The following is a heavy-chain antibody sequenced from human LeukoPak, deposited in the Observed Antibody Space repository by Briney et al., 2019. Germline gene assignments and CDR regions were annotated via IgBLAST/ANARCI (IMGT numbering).Heavy chain of an antibody. J-gene: IGHJ4*02. CDR1: GYTFTSYY. V-gene: IGHV1-46*01. CDR3: ARDNTATGPFDN. CDR2: IDPSGGST. Sequence: ASVKVSCKASGYTFTSYYMHWVRQAPGQGLEWMGIIDPSGGSTSYAQKFQGRVAMTRDTSTSTVYMELISLRSEDTAVYYCARDNTATGPFDNWGQGTLATVSS. D-gene: IGHD1-1*01.